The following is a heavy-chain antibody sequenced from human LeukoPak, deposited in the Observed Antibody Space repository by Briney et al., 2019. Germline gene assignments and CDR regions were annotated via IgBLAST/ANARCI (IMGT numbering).Heavy chain of an antibody. CDR3: ARARDEHHYGSSAYFPFDY. CDR2: ISLYNGNT. J-gene: IGHJ4*02. D-gene: IGHD3-22*01. CDR1: GYTFTSYG. Sequence: GASVKVSCKASGYTFTSYGISWVRQAPGQGLEWMGWISLYNGNTNYAQKLQGRVTMTTETSTSTAYMELRSLRSDDTAVYYCARARDEHHYGSSAYFPFDYWGQGTLVTVSA. V-gene: IGHV1-18*04.